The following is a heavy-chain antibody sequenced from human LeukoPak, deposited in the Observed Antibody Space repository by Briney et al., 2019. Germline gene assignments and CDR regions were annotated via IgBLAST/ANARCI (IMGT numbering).Heavy chain of an antibody. CDR1: GYTFTGYY. V-gene: IGHV1-2*02. J-gene: IGHJ4*02. CDR2: INPNSGGT. D-gene: IGHD2-2*01. Sequence: ASVKVSCKASGYTFTGYYMHWVRQAPGQGLEWMGWINPNSGGTNYAQKFQGRVTITRNTSISTAYMELSSLRSKDTAVYYCARGQKAGCSSTSCYYNYWGQGTLVTVSS. CDR3: ARGQKAGCSSTSCYYNY.